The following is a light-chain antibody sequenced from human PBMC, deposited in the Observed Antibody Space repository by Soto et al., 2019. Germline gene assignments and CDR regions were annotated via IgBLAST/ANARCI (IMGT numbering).Light chain of an antibody. J-gene: IGKJ1*01. Sequence: EMVMTQSPATLSVSPGERATLSCRASQSVSSNLAWYQQKPGQAPRLLIYGASTRATGIPVRFSSSGSETDFTLTISRLEPEDFAVYYCQHYGTSWWTFGQGTKVDIK. CDR3: QHYGTSWWT. V-gene: IGKV3-15*01. CDR1: QSVSSN. CDR2: GAS.